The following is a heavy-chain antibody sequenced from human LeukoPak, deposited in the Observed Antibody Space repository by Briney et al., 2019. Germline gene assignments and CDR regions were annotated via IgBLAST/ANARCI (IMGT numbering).Heavy chain of an antibody. Sequence: GGSLRLSCAGSGFSVRNCYMSGVREAPGEGGEGVSLLRASGEPSYGDSVKGPFDISTNNPKNTMYLQMNRLRVEDTAVYFSARDRAVTQDWVEFDPWGQRTLVTVPS. CDR2: LRASGEP. J-gene: IGHJ5*02. CDR3: ARDRAVTQDWVEFDP. V-gene: IGHV3-66*03. CDR1: GFSVRNCY. D-gene: IGHD4-17*01.